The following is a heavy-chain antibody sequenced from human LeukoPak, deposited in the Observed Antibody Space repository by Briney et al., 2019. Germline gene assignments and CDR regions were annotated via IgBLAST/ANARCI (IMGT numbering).Heavy chain of an antibody. Sequence: GESLKISCKGSGYSFTSYWIGWVRQMPGKGLEWMGIIYPGDSDTRYSPSFQGQVTISADKSISTAYLQWSSLKASDTAMYYCARRAVTDYGDYGGADYWGQETLVTVSS. CDR1: GYSFTSYW. D-gene: IGHD4-17*01. V-gene: IGHV5-51*01. J-gene: IGHJ4*02. CDR3: ARRAVTDYGDYGGADY. CDR2: IYPGDSDT.